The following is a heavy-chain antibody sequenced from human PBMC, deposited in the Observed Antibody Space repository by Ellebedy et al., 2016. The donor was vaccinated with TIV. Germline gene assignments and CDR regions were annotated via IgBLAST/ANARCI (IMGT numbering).Heavy chain of an antibody. CDR1: GFTFSSYA. J-gene: IGHJ4*02. CDR2: ISYDGYNK. D-gene: IGHD4-17*01. V-gene: IGHV3-30-3*01. Sequence: GESLKISCAASGFTFSSYAMHWVRQAPGKGLERVAVISYDGYNKYYADSVKGRFTISRDNSKNTLYLQMNSLRAEDTAVYYCARGPLTTVHYWGQGTLVTVSS. CDR3: ARGPLTTVHY.